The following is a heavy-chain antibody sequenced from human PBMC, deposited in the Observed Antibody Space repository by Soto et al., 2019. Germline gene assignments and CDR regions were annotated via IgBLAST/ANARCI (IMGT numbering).Heavy chain of an antibody. V-gene: IGHV1-69*01. Sequence: QVQLVQSGAEVKKPGSSVKVSCKASGGTFSRYAISWVRQAPGQGLEWMGGSIPIFGTANYAQKFQGRVTITADESTSTAYMELSSLRFEDTAVYYCARAIVGPTTTGWLDPWGQGTLVTVSS. CDR2: SIPIFGTA. J-gene: IGHJ5*02. CDR1: GGTFSRYA. D-gene: IGHD1-26*01. CDR3: ARAIVGPTTTGWLDP.